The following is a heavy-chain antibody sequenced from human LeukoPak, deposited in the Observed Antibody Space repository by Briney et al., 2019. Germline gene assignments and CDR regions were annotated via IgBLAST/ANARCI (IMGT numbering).Heavy chain of an antibody. V-gene: IGHV1-2*02. Sequence: ASVKVSCKASGYTFTGYFMHWVRQAPGQGLEWMGWINPISDDTNYAQKFQGRVTMTRDTSISTTFMELSRLTPDDMAVYYCARDSGGRSADYWGQGTLVTVSS. J-gene: IGHJ4*02. CDR3: ARDSGGRSADY. CDR2: INPISDDT. D-gene: IGHD1-26*01. CDR1: GYTFTGYF.